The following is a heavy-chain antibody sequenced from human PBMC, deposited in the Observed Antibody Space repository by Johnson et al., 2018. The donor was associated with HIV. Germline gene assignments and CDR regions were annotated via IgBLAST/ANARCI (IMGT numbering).Heavy chain of an antibody. CDR1: GFTFSSYV. V-gene: IGHV3-33*08. J-gene: IGHJ3*01. D-gene: IGHD2-8*01. Sequence: QVQLVESGGGVVQPGRSLRVSCAASGFTFSSYVMHWVRQAPGKGLEWVTIIRYDGSNKYYADSVKGRFTISRDNTKNTLYLQMNSLRAEDTALYYCATRGFYCTDGICHGVFDFWGQGTVVSVSS. CDR2: IRYDGSNK. CDR3: ATRGFYCTDGICHGVFDF.